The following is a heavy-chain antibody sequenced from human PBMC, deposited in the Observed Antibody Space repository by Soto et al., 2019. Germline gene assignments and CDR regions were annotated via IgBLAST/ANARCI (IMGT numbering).Heavy chain of an antibody. V-gene: IGHV3-15*01. CDR2: IKSETDGGTT. J-gene: IGHJ4*02. D-gene: IGHD3-16*02. Sequence: EVPLVESGGGLVKPGGSLRLSCAASGFPFSNAWMSWVRQAPGAGLEWVARIKSETDGGTTDYAAPVEGRFTISRDDSENTLHLQMNSLKTEYTAVYYCTTYDNIWGNYRYRWAYWGQGTLVTVSS. CDR1: GFPFSNAW. CDR3: TTYDNIWGNYRYRWAY.